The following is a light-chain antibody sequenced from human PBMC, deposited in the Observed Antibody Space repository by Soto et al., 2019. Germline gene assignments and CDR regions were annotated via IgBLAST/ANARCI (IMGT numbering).Light chain of an antibody. Sequence: DIQMTQSPSSLSASVGDRVTITCRASQSSSSYLNWYQQKPGKAPKLLIYAASSLQSGVPSRFSSGGSGTDFTLTISSLQPEDFATYYCQQSYSTSITFGHGTRLEIK. CDR3: QQSYSTSIT. CDR2: AAS. J-gene: IGKJ5*01. V-gene: IGKV1-39*01. CDR1: QSSSSY.